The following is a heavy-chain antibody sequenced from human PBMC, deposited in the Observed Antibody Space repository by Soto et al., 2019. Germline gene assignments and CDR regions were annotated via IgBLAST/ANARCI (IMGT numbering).Heavy chain of an antibody. Sequence: QVQLVQSGAEVKKPGSSVKVSCKASGGTFSSYAISWVRQAPGQGLEWMGGIIPIFGTANYAQKFQGRVTITADESTSTAYMELSSLRSEDMAVYYCARVNSSGWSTRWYYYGMDVWGQGTTVTVSS. V-gene: IGHV1-69*12. CDR2: IIPIFGTA. J-gene: IGHJ6*02. CDR3: ARVNSSGWSTRWYYYGMDV. CDR1: GGTFSSYA. D-gene: IGHD6-19*01.